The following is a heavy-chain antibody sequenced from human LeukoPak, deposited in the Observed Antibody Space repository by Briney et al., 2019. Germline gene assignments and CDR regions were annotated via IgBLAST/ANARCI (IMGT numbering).Heavy chain of an antibody. CDR1: GGSISSSSYY. Sequence: PSETLSLTCTVSGGSISSSSYYWGWIRQPPGKGLEWIGNIYYSGSTHYNPSLKSRVTISVDTSKNQFSLKLSSVTAADTAVYYCARTTEGGYNYSYFYYYYMDVWGKGTTVTISS. CDR2: IYYSGST. J-gene: IGHJ6*03. CDR3: ARTTEGGYNYSYFYYYYMDV. D-gene: IGHD5-18*01. V-gene: IGHV4-39*07.